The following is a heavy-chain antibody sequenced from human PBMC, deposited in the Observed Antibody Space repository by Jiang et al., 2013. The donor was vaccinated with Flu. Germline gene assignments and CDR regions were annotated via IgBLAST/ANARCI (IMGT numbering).Heavy chain of an antibody. CDR1: GFTFSSYA. Sequence: VQLLESGGGLVQPGGSLRLSCAASGFTFSSYAMSWVRQAPGKGLEWVSAISGSGGSTYYADSVKGRFTISRDNSKNTLYLQMNSLRAEDTAVYYCAKVMAVPAAMLEMNYYYYYGMDVWGQGTTVTVSS. CDR3: AKVMAVPAAMLEMNYYYYYGMDV. CDR2: ISGSGGST. D-gene: IGHD2-2*01. V-gene: IGHV3-23*01. J-gene: IGHJ6*02.